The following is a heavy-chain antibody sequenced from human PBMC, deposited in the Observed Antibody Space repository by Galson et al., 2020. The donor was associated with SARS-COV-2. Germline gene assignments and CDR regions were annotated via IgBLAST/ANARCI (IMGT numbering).Heavy chain of an antibody. D-gene: IGHD6-19*01. V-gene: IGHV6-1*01. CDR1: GDSVSSNNAA. CDR2: TYYRSKWFN. CDR3: ARGYTTGWTEKIDY. Sequence: SQTLSLTCAISGDSVSSNNAAWNWIRQSPSRGLEWLGRTYYRSKWFNDYAVSVIGRINIDPDTSKNQFSLQLNSVTPEDTAVYYCARGYTTGWTEKIDYWGQGTLVTVSS. J-gene: IGHJ4*02.